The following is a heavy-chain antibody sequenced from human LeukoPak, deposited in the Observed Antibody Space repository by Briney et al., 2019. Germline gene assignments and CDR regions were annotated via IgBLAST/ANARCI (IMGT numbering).Heavy chain of an antibody. CDR2: IYYSGST. V-gene: IGHV4-59*01. Sequence: PSETLSLTCTVSGGSISSYYWSWIRQPPGKGLEWIGYIYYSGSTNYNPSLKSRVTISVDTSKNQFSLKLSSVTAADTAVYYCARGSKYSSSWYFDYGGRGPRVTVSS. CDR3: ARGSKYSSSWYFDY. D-gene: IGHD6-13*01. CDR1: GGSISSYY. J-gene: IGHJ4*02.